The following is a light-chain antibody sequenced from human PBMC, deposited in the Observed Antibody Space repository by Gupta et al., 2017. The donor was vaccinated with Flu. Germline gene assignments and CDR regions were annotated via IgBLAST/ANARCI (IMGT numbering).Light chain of an antibody. CDR3: QQDATSPIT. Sequence: EILLTQSPGTLSLSPGERATLSCWASQGVSSYLAWYQQKPGQAPRLLIYAASSRASAIPDRFSGSGSGTDFTLTISRLEPEDFAMYYCQQDATSPITFGQGTRLEIK. CDR2: AAS. V-gene: IGKV3-20*01. CDR1: QGVSSY. J-gene: IGKJ5*01.